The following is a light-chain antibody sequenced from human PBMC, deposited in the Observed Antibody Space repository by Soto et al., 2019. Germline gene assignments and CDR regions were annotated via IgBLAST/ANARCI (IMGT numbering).Light chain of an antibody. Sequence: DLQMTQSPSSLSAFVGDRVTITCRASQYISTYLNWYQQKPGRAPKLLIYDASTLQSGVPPRFSGSGSGTYFTLTISSLQPEDFATYYCQQSYSSPPITFGQGTRLEIK. CDR2: DAS. V-gene: IGKV1-39*01. J-gene: IGKJ5*01. CDR1: QYISTY. CDR3: QQSYSSPPIT.